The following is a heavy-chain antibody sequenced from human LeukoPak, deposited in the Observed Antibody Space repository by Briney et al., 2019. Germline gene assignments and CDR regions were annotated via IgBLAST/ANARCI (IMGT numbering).Heavy chain of an antibody. D-gene: IGHD3-10*01. CDR1: GGSFEHYF. CDR3: ASHRRSHGSEY. J-gene: IGHJ4*02. Sequence: SETLSLTCTVSGGSFEHYFWGWIRQPPGRGLEWIGYVYYSGSTDYSPSLKSRLTISADTSRNQFSLKLSSVTAADMAVYYCASHRRSHGSEYWGQGTLVTVSS. V-gene: IGHV4-59*01. CDR2: VYYSGST.